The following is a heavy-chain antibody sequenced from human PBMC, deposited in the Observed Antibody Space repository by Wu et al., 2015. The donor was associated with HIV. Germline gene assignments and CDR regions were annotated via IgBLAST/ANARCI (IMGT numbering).Heavy chain of an antibody. Sequence: HVQLVQSGAEVKKPGASVRVSCTASGYTFNDYHMHWVRQAPGQGLEWMGWINRNSGGTTYAQKFQGRVAMTRDTSITTVFMELSRLRFDDTAVYYCARARRPVADALELDYWGQGTLVTVSS. CDR1: GYTFNDYH. J-gene: IGHJ4*02. V-gene: IGHV1-2*02. CDR2: INRNSGGT. D-gene: IGHD6-19*01. CDR3: ARARRPVADALELDY.